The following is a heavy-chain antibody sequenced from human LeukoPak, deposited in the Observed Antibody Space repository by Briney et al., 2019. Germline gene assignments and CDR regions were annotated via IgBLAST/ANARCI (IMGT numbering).Heavy chain of an antibody. CDR1: GYTFTGYY. Sequence: ASVKVSCKASGYTFTGYYMHWVRQAPGQGLEWMGWINPNSGGTNYAQKFQGRVTMTRDTSISAAYMELSSLRSEDTAVYYCAREFRAAAGSYNWFDPWGQGTLVTVSS. D-gene: IGHD6-13*01. J-gene: IGHJ5*02. CDR3: AREFRAAAGSYNWFDP. CDR2: INPNSGGT. V-gene: IGHV1-2*02.